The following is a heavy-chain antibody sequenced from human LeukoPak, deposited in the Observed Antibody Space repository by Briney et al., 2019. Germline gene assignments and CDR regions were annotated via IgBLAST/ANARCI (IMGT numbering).Heavy chain of an antibody. D-gene: IGHD3-10*01. V-gene: IGHV3-30*04. CDR3: AIGQVNGSGDLDY. Sequence: GGSLTLSCGASVFTLSSFAMLWVRQAAGKGLEWVADISYDGSNKYYADSVKGRFTISRNNSKNTLYLQMNSLRAEDTAVYYCAIGQVNGSGDLDYWGQGTLVTVSS. CDR2: ISYDGSNK. J-gene: IGHJ4*02. CDR1: VFTLSSFA.